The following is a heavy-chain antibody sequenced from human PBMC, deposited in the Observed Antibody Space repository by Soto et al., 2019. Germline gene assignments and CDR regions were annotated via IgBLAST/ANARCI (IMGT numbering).Heavy chain of an antibody. V-gene: IGHV3-23*01. J-gene: IGHJ5*02. CDR2: ISGSGFKK. D-gene: IGHD1-26*01. Sequence: GGSLRLSCATSGFIFDNFGMSWVRQAPGKGLEWISSISGSGFKKYYADSVKGRFTISRDNSKSTVYLELNNLSAEDTAVYHCAKNQGVELVPLATVDWFDPWGQGSVVTVSS. CDR3: AKNQGVELVPLATVDWFDP. CDR1: GFIFDNFG.